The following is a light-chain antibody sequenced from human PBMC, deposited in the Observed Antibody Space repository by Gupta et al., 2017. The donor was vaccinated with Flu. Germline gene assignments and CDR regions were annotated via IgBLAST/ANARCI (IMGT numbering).Light chain of an antibody. CDR1: SSNIGAGYD. J-gene: IGLJ2*01. Sequence: TISCTGSSSNIGAGYDVHWYQQLPGTAPKLLIYGNSNRPSGVPDRFSGSKSGTSASLAITGLQAEDEADYYCQSYDSSLSGYVVFGGGTKLTVL. V-gene: IGLV1-40*01. CDR3: QSYDSSLSGYVV. CDR2: GNS.